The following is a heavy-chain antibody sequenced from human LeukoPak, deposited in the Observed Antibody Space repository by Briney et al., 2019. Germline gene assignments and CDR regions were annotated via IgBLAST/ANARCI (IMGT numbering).Heavy chain of an antibody. CDR3: VSLPFLIRGLIPDY. CDR2: NSQKGTFI. Sequence: GGSLRLSCAASGVTFNSFGMHWVRQAPGKGLEWVSSNSQKGTFIYYADSLQGRFAISRDNAQNSVCLEINGLRADDTAMYYCVSLPFLIRGLIPDYWGRGTLVAVSS. D-gene: IGHD3-10*01. J-gene: IGHJ4*02. CDR1: GVTFNSFG. V-gene: IGHV3-21*01.